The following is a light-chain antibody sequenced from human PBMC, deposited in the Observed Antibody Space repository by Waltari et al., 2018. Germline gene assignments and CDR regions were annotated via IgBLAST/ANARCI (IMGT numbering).Light chain of an antibody. CDR3: CSYAGSSIWV. Sequence: QSALTQPASVSGSPGQSITISCTGTSSDVGSYNLVSWYQQHPGKAPKLMIYEVSKRHSGVSNRFSGSESGNTASLTISGLQAEDEADYYCCSYAGSSIWVFGTGTKVTVL. J-gene: IGLJ1*01. CDR1: SSDVGSYNL. V-gene: IGLV2-23*02. CDR2: EVS.